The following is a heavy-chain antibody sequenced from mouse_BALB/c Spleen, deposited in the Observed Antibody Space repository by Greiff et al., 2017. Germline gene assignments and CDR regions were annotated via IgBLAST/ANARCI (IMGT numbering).Heavy chain of an antibody. CDR1: GYAFSSYW. D-gene: IGHD1-2*01. CDR2: IYPGDGDT. J-gene: IGHJ1*01. CDR3: ARLTTATRNWYFDV. Sequence: QVQLQQSGAELVRPGSSVKISCKASGYAFSSYWMNWVKQRPGQGLEWIGQIYPGDGDTNYNGKFKGKATLTADKSSSTAYMQLSSLTSEDSAVYFCARLTTATRNWYFDVWGAGTTVTVSS. V-gene: IGHV1-80*01.